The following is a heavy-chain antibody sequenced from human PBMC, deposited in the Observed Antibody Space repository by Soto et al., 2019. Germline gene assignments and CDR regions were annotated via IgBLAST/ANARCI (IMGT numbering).Heavy chain of an antibody. CDR1: GFTFSNYG. CDR2: ISYDGSNE. J-gene: IGHJ4*02. D-gene: IGHD5-18*01. V-gene: IGHV3-30*18. Sequence: QVQLVESGGGVVQPGRSLRLSCAASGFTFSNYGMHWVRQAPGKGLEWVAVISYDGSNEFYADSVKGRFTISRDNSKNTLYLEMNSLRAEYTDVYYCAKERRGIQLWFSFEYWGQGTLVTVSS. CDR3: AKERRGIQLWFSFEY.